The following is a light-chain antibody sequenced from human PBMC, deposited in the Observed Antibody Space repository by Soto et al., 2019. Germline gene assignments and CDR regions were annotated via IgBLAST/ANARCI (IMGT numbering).Light chain of an antibody. CDR1: QSVSSSY. J-gene: IGKJ1*01. CDR3: QQYGSSPCT. CDR2: GAS. Sequence: EMVLTQSPGTLSLSPGERATLSCRASQSVSSSYLAWYQQKPGQAPRLLIYGASSRATGIPDRFSGSGSGTAFTLTISRLEPEDFAVSYCQQYGSSPCTFGHGTKVEI. V-gene: IGKV3-20*01.